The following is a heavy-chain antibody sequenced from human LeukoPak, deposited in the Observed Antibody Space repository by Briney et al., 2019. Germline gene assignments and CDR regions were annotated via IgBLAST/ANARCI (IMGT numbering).Heavy chain of an antibody. CDR1: GASISGNY. D-gene: IGHD6-19*01. CDR3: ARAVAVAGTFKFDF. CDR2: VFYTGST. V-gene: IGHV4-59*01. J-gene: IGHJ5*01. Sequence: SETLSLTWTVAGASISGNYWTWIRQPPGKGLDYIGHVFYTGSTNYSPCLKSRVTISIDTSKSHFPLKLPPLTAAETAVHYCARAVAVAGTFKFDFWGQGTLVTVSS.